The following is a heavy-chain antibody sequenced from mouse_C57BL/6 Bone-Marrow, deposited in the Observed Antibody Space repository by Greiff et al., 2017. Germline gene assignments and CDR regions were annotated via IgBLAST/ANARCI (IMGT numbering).Heavy chain of an antibody. Sequence: LQQSGAELVMPGASVKLSCKASGYTFTSYWMHWVKQRPGQGLEWIGEIDPSDSYTNYNQKFKGKSTLTVDKSSSTAYMQLSSLTSEDSAVYYCARREAMITTSYYAMDYWGQGTSVTVSS. CDR3: ARREAMITTSYYAMDY. CDR2: IDPSDSYT. CDR1: GYTFTSYW. D-gene: IGHD2-4*01. J-gene: IGHJ4*01. V-gene: IGHV1-69*01.